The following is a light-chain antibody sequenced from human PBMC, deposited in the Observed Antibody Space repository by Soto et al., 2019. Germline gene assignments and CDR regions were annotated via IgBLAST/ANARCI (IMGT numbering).Light chain of an antibody. CDR1: ITDIGAYNY. Sequence: QSVLTQPASVSGSPGQSITISCTGTITDIGAYNYVSWYQQHPGKAPKLLIYGVSSRPSGVSNRFSGSKSGNAAYLTISGLQADDEAEYYCSSYTSSDTPYVFGGGTKVTV. J-gene: IGLJ1*01. V-gene: IGLV2-14*01. CDR2: GVS. CDR3: SSYTSSDTPYV.